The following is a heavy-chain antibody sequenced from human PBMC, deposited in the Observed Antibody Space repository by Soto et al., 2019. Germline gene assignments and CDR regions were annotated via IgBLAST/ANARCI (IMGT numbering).Heavy chain of an antibody. D-gene: IGHD6-19*01. J-gene: IGHJ4*02. V-gene: IGHV4-4*02. CDR2: IYQSGST. CDR1: GGSFRNNDW. CDR3: TRGTGKLMAGPYFDS. Sequence: QVQLQESGPGLVKPSGTLSLTCAVSGGSFRNNDWWTWVRQPPGKGLEWIGEIYQSGSTNFNPSLESRVTISLDKSKNQFSLRLTSVTAADTAVYYCTRGTGKLMAGPYFDSWGQGTLVTVSS.